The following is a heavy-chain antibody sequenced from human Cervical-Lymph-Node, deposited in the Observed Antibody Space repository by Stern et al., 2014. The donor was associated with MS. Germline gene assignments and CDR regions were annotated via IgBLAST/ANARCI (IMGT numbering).Heavy chain of an antibody. J-gene: IGHJ4*02. CDR2: IYPGDSDV. D-gene: IGHD2-21*01. V-gene: IGHV5-51*03. CDR1: GYRFINYW. Sequence: VQLGQSGAEVRKPGDSLKISCKTSGYRFINYWIAWVRQVPGKGLEWIGIIYPGDSDVRYSPSFQGHVTISVDKSISTAYLQWSSLKASDTAVYYCARWSVACDSWGQGALITVSS. CDR3: ARWSVACDS.